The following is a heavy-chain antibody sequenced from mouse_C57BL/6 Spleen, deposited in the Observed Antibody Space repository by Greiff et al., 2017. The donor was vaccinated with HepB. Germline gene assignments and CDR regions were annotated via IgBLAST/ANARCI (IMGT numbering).Heavy chain of an antibody. CDR2: IYPGSGST. J-gene: IGHJ3*01. Sequence: VQLQQSGAELVKPGASVKMSCKASGYTFTSYWITWVKQRPGQGLEWIGDIYPGSGSTNYNEKFKSKATLTVETSSSTAYMQLSSLTSEDSAVYYCASLGDWGQGTLVTVSA. CDR1: GYTFTSYW. CDR3: ASLGD. D-gene: IGHD4-1*01. V-gene: IGHV1-55*01.